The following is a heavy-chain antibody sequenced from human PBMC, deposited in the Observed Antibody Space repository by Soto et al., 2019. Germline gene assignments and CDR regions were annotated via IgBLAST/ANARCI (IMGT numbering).Heavy chain of an antibody. D-gene: IGHD6-6*01. CDR2: IYYSGST. Sequence: QVQLQESGPGLVKPSQTLSLPRTVSGGSIRRGDYYWRWIRQPPGKGLEWIGSIYYSGSTYYNPSRKSRVTRAVDTSKNQFSLKLSSVTAADTAGYYCAVRIGARYFDYWGQGTLVTFSS. CDR3: AVRIGARYFDY. V-gene: IGHV4-30-4*01. CDR1: GGSIRRGDYY. J-gene: IGHJ4*02.